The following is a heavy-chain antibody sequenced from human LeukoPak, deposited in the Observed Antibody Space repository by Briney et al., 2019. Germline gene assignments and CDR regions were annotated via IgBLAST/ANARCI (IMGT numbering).Heavy chain of an antibody. D-gene: IGHD6-13*01. CDR2: INHSGST. J-gene: IGHJ4*02. V-gene: IGHV4-34*01. CDR3: ARGPYSSRHFDY. Sequence: PTETLSLTCAVYGGSFSGYYWSWIRQPPGKGLEWIGEINHSGSTNYNPSLKSRVTISVDTSKNQFSLKLSPVIAADTAVYYCARGPYSSRHFDYWGQGTLVTVSS. CDR1: GGSFSGYY.